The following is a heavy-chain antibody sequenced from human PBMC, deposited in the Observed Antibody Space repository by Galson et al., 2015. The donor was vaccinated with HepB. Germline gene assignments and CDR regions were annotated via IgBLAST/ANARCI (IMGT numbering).Heavy chain of an antibody. D-gene: IGHD3-22*01. CDR3: ARSPYYYDSSGYLHGGWFDP. CDR2: ISAYNGNT. Sequence: SVKVSCKASGYTFTSYGISWVRQAPGQGLEWMGWISAYNGNTNYAQKLQGRVTMTTDTSTSTAYMELRSLRSDDTAVYYCARSPYYYDSSGYLHGGWFDPWGQGTLVTVSS. J-gene: IGHJ5*02. CDR1: GYTFTSYG. V-gene: IGHV1-18*04.